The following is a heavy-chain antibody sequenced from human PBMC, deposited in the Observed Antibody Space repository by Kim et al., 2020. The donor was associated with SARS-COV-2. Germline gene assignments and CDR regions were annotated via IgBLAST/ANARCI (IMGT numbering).Heavy chain of an antibody. Sequence: SETLSLTCTVSGGSVSSGSYYWSWIRQPPGKGLEWIGYIYYSGRTDYNPSLKSRVTISVDTSKNQFSLKLSSLTAADTAVYYCARLNYDSSGYYYDYWG. J-gene: IGHJ4*01. D-gene: IGHD3-22*01. CDR1: GGSVSSGSYY. V-gene: IGHV4-61*01. CDR2: IYYSGRT. CDR3: ARLNYDSSGYYYDY.